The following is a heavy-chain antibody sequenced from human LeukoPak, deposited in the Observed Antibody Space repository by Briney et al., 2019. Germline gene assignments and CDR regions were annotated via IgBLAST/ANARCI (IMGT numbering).Heavy chain of an antibody. Sequence: GGSLRLSCVASGFIFSDYSMDWVRQAPGKGLEWVSSISSSSAYIFYSDSVKGRFTISRDNAQSSLYLQMNSLRAGDTAVYYCAESGGTSSSGLGYWGQGTLVTVSS. V-gene: IGHV3-21*06. CDR1: GFIFSDYS. D-gene: IGHD6-19*01. CDR2: ISSSSAYI. CDR3: AESGGTSSSGLGY. J-gene: IGHJ4*02.